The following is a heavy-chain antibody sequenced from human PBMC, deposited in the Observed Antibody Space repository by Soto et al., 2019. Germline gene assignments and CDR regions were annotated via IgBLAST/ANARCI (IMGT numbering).Heavy chain of an antibody. CDR1: GASITTYY. J-gene: IGHJ5*02. D-gene: IGHD3-10*01. V-gene: IGHV4-59*01. CDR2: ISYSGST. CDR3: ARDWDSSGLFDP. Sequence: NPSETLSLTCSVSGASITTYYWSWIRQPPGKGLEWIGSISYSGSTKYNPSLESRVMISLDTSKNQFSLRLTSVTAADTALYYCARDWDSSGLFDPWGQGALVTVS.